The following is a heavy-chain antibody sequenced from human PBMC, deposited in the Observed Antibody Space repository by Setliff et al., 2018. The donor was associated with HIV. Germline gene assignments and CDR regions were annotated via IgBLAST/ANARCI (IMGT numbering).Heavy chain of an antibody. Sequence: SETLSLTCTVSGGSISSYYWSWIRQPAGKGLEWIGRIYTSGSTNYNPSLKSRVTMSVDTSKNQFSLKLSSVTATDTAVYFCARGRGSSSSWPIDYWGQGTLVTVPQ. CDR1: GGSISSYY. D-gene: IGHD6-13*01. CDR3: ARGRGSSSSWPIDY. CDR2: IYTSGST. V-gene: IGHV4-4*07. J-gene: IGHJ4*02.